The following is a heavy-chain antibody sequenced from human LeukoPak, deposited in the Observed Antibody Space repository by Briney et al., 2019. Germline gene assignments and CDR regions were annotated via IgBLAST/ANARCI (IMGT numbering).Heavy chain of an antibody. V-gene: IGHV1-8*03. CDR3: ARVAGSIDY. CDR1: AYTFTTYD. Sequence: GASVTVSFKASAYTFTTYDINWVRQGPGQGLEWMGWMNPNSGYTGYAQKFQGRVNITRDTSISTAYMELSSLRSEDTAVYYCARVAGSIDYWGQGTLVTVSS. CDR2: MNPNSGYT. J-gene: IGHJ4*02. D-gene: IGHD6-19*01.